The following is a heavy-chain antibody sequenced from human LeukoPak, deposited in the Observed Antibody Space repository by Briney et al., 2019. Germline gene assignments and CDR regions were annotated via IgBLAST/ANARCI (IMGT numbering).Heavy chain of an antibody. CDR1: GFTFSSYS. CDR3: ARGPTNVLLWFGELPD. D-gene: IGHD3-10*01. Sequence: PGGSLRLSCAASGFTFSSYSMNWVRQAPGKGLEWVSYISSSSSTIYYADSVKGRFTISRDNAKNSLYLQMNSLRAEDTAVYYCARGPTNVLLWFGELPDWGQGTLVTVSS. CDR2: ISSSSSTI. J-gene: IGHJ4*02. V-gene: IGHV3-48*04.